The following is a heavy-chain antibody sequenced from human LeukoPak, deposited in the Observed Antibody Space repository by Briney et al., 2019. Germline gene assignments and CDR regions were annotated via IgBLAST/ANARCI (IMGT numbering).Heavy chain of an antibody. J-gene: IGHJ4*02. CDR1: GDSISSPNFY. D-gene: IGHD1-7*01. V-gene: IGHV4-30-4*01. CDR2: IYFSGST. Sequence: SQTLSLTCSVSGDSISSPNFYWTWIRQPPGKGLEWIGYIYFSGSTYYKSSLKSRVMISVDTSKNQFSLKLTSVTAADTAVYYCARDTAGTTSGPDYWGKGTLVTVSS. CDR3: ARDTAGTTSGPDY.